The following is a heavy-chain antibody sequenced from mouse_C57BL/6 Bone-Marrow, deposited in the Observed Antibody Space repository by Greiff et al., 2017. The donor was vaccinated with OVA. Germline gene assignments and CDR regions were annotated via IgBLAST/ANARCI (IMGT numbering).Heavy chain of an antibody. CDR1: GYTFTSYW. CDR3: ARENLFAY. Sequence: QVQLQQSGAELVRPGTSVKLSCKASGYTFTSYWMHWVKQRPGQGLEWIGVIDPSDSYTNYNQKFKGKATLTVDTSSSTAYMQLSSLTSEDSAVYYCARENLFAYWGQGTLVTVSA. J-gene: IGHJ3*01. CDR2: IDPSDSYT. V-gene: IGHV1-59*01.